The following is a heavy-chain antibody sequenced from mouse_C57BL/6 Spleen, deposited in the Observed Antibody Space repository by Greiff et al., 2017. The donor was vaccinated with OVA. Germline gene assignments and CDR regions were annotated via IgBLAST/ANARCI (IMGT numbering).Heavy chain of an antibody. CDR2: IRNKANGYTT. Sequence: EVKLMESGGGLVQPGGSLSLSCAASGFTFTDYYMSWVRQPPGKALEWLGFIRNKANGYTTEYSASVKGRFTISRDNSQSIRYLQMNALRAEDSATYYCARYKWGTTVPWYFDVWGTGTTVTVSS. D-gene: IGHD1-1*01. CDR3: ARYKWGTTVPWYFDV. V-gene: IGHV7-3*01. CDR1: GFTFTDYY. J-gene: IGHJ1*03.